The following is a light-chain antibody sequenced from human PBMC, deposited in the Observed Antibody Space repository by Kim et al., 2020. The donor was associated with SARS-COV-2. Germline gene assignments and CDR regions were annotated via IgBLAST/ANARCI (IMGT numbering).Light chain of an antibody. Sequence: GQSITISCPGTSIDFGSYTHVSLHQQHPGKAPKVMIYDVSNRPSGVSTRFSCSKSGNTASLTISGLQAEDEADYYCASYTSSTTVAFGGGTQLTVL. J-gene: IGLJ2*01. CDR2: DVS. V-gene: IGLV2-14*03. CDR1: SIDFGSYTH. CDR3: ASYTSSTTVA.